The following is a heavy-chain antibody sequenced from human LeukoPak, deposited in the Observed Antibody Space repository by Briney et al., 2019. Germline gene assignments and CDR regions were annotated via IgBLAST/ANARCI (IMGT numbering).Heavy chain of an antibody. D-gene: IGHD5-24*01. V-gene: IGHV3-30*18. CDR3: AKDLEGMRSYDHYGMDV. CDR1: GFTFSTYG. CDR2: ISYAANYK. J-gene: IGHJ6*02. Sequence: GGSLRLSCAASGFTFSTYGMHRVRQAPGKGLEWVAVISYAANYKYYADSVKGRFTISRDNSKNTLYLQMNSLRGEDTAVYYCAKDLEGMRSYDHYGMDVWGQGTTVTVSS.